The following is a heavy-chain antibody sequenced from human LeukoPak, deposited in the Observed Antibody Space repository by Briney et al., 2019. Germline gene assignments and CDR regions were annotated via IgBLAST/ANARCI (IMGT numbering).Heavy chain of an antibody. CDR3: ARVQGHPPNGLDV. CDR1: GFTFSSYW. V-gene: IGHV3-74*01. D-gene: IGHD2-8*01. J-gene: IGHJ3*01. CDR2: INSDASST. Sequence: GGSLRLSCAASGFTFSSYWMHWVCQAPGKGLVWVSRINSDASSTSYADSVKGRFTISRDNAKNTLYLQMNSLRAEDTAVYYCARVQGHPPNGLDVWGQGTMVTVSS.